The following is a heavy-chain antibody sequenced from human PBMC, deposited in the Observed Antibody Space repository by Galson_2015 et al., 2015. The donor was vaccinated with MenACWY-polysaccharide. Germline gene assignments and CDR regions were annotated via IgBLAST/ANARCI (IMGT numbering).Heavy chain of an antibody. Sequence: SLRLSCAASGFTFSNYEMNWVRQAPGKGLEWVSYISSSGSTIYYADSVKGRFTISRDNAKNSLYLQMNSLRVEDTAVHSCARGVGWLQPFWGRGTLVTVSS. CDR1: GFTFSNYE. D-gene: IGHD5-24*01. V-gene: IGHV3-48*03. CDR2: ISSSGSTI. CDR3: ARGVGWLQPF. J-gene: IGHJ2*01.